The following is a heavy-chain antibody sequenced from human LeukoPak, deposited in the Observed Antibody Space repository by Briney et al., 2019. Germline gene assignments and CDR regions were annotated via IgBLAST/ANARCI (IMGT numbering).Heavy chain of an antibody. D-gene: IGHD3-22*01. V-gene: IGHV3-23*01. Sequence: GGSLRLSCAASGFNFSSYAMSWVRQAPGKGLESVSALSGCGGSTYYADSVKGRFTISRDNSKNTLYLQMNSLRAEDTAVYYCAGDSSGYYYAPSYYFDYWGQGTLVTVSS. CDR1: GFNFSSYA. J-gene: IGHJ4*02. CDR3: AGDSSGYYYAPSYYFDY. CDR2: LSGCGGST.